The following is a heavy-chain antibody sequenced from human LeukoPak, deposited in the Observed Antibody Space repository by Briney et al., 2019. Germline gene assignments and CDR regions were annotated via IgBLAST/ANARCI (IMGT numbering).Heavy chain of an antibody. V-gene: IGHV4-59*08. D-gene: IGHD6-13*01. CDR1: GGSTSSYY. Sequence: SETLSLTCTVSGGSTSSYYWSWIRQPPGKGLEWIGYIYYSGGTNYNPSLKSRVTISVDTSKNQFSLKLSSVTAADTAVYYCARARAAVYYFDYWGQGTLVTVSS. J-gene: IGHJ4*02. CDR2: IYYSGGT. CDR3: ARARAAVYYFDY.